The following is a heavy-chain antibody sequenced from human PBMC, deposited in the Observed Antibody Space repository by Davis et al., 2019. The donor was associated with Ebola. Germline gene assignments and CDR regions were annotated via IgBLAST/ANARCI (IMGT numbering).Heavy chain of an antibody. CDR1: GYTFTSYD. J-gene: IGHJ4*02. CDR2: INPHNGNT. D-gene: IGHD1-1*01. Sequence: ASVKVSCKASGYTFTSYDINWVRQAPGQGLEWMGWINPHNGNTNYAQSVQGRVTMTTDTSTSTAYMEVGSLRSDDTAVYYCARAQFPTTSDYWGQGTLVTVSS. V-gene: IGHV1-18*01. CDR3: ARAQFPTTSDY.